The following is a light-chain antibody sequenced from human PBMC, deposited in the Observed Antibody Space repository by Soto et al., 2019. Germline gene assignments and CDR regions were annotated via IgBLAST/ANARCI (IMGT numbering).Light chain of an antibody. CDR1: QRISSW. CDR2: KAS. CDR3: QQYDSYSST. Sequence: DIQMTQSPSTLSASVGDRVTITCRASQRISSWLARYQQKPGKAPNLLIYKASTLESGVPSRFSGSGSGTEFTLTISSLQPDDFATYYCQQYDSYSSTFGQGTKVDIK. J-gene: IGKJ1*01. V-gene: IGKV1-5*03.